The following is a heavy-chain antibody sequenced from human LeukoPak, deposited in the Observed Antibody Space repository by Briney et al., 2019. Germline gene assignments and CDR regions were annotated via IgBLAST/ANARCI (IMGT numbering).Heavy chain of an antibody. J-gene: IGHJ4*02. CDR1: GFTFSSHS. V-gene: IGHV3-21*01. D-gene: IGHD6-19*01. CDR2: ISSSSSYI. Sequence: GGSLKLSCAASGFTFSSHSMNWVRQAPGKGLEWVSSISSSSSYIYYADSVKGRFTISRDNAKNSLYLQMNSLRAEDTAVYYCAREVWAVAGTVDYWGQGTLVTVSS. CDR3: AREVWAVAGTVDY.